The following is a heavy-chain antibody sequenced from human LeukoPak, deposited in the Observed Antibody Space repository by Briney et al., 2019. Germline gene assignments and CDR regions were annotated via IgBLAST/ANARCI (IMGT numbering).Heavy chain of an antibody. CDR3: AELGITMIGGV. CDR1: GFTFSSYA. Sequence: PGGSLRLSCAASGFTFSSYAMYWVRQAPGKGLEWVAFISYDGSNKNYADSVKGRFTISRDNAKNSLYLQMNSLRAEDTAVYYCAELGITMIGGVWGKGTTVTISS. J-gene: IGHJ6*04. CDR2: ISYDGSNK. V-gene: IGHV3-30*04. D-gene: IGHD3-10*02.